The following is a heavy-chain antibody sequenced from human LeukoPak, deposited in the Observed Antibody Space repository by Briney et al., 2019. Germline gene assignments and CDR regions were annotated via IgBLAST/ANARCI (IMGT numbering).Heavy chain of an antibody. V-gene: IGHV4-39*01. J-gene: IGHJ4*02. D-gene: IGHD6-19*01. CDR1: GGSISSSSYY. Sequence: SETLSLTCTVSGGSISSSSYYWGWIRQPPGKGLEWIGSIYYSGSTYYNPSLKSRVTISVDTSKNQLSLKLSSVTAADTAVYYCAGNRLVLLVYWGQGTLVTVSS. CDR2: IYYSGST. CDR3: AGNRLVLLVY.